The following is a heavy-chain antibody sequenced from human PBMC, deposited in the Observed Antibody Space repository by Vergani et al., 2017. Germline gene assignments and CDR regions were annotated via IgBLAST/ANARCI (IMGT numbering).Heavy chain of an antibody. CDR3: ARAMVGATTAHGAFDI. J-gene: IGHJ3*02. CDR1: GFTFSTYW. D-gene: IGHD1-26*01. Sequence: EVQLVESGGGLVQPGGSLRLSCAASGFTFSTYWMNWVRPAPGKGLEWVANMNQDGSETYYVDSVKGRFTISRDNAKNSLYLQMNSLRAEDRAVYYCARAMVGATTAHGAFDIWGQGTMVTVSS. V-gene: IGHV3-7*03. CDR2: MNQDGSET.